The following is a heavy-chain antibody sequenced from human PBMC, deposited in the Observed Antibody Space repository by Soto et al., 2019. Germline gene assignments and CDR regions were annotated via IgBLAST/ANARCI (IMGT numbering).Heavy chain of an antibody. V-gene: IGHV4-61*01. CDR1: GGSVTSGTYC. Sequence: SETLSLTCTVSGGSVTSGTYCFSCVRQPPWKGLELIGYISYSGNTDYNPSLKSRATISVDTSKTQFSLKLTSLTAADTAVYYCGRRNSGGNWFDPWGPGTLVTVSS. J-gene: IGHJ5*02. D-gene: IGHD4-17*01. CDR2: ISYSGNT. CDR3: GRRNSGGNWFDP.